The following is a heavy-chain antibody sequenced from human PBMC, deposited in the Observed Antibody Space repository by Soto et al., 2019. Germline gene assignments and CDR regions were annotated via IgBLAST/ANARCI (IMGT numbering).Heavy chain of an antibody. CDR2: IYPGDSDT. Sequence: HGESLKISCKGSGYSFTSYWIGWVRQMPGKGLEWMGIIYPGDSDTRYSPSFQGQVTISADKSISTAYLQWSSLKASDTAMYYCARHGAAADPSWFGDPWGQGTLVTVSS. CDR1: GYSFTSYW. CDR3: ARHGAAADPSWFGDP. D-gene: IGHD6-13*01. J-gene: IGHJ5*02. V-gene: IGHV5-51*01.